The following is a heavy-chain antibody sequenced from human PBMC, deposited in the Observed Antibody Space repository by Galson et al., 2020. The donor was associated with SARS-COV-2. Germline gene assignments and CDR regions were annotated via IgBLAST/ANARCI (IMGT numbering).Heavy chain of an antibody. J-gene: IGHJ6*03. CDR2: IYYSGST. V-gene: IGHV4-39*01. Sequence: SETLSLTCTVSGGSISSSSYYWGWIRQPPGKGLEWLGTIYYSGSTYSNPSLKSRVTISVDTSKNQFSLKLSSVTAADTAVYYCARGLDYYYYYIDVWGKGTTVTVSS. CDR3: ARGLDYYYYYIDV. CDR1: GGSISSSSYY.